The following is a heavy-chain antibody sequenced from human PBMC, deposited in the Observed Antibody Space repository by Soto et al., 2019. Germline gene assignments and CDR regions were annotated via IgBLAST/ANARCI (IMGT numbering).Heavy chain of an antibody. Sequence: PSETLSLTCTVSGGSISSGDYYWSWIRQPPGKGLEWIGYIYYSGSTYYSPSLKSRVTISVDTSKNQFSLKLTSVTAADTAVYYCARARATIAAAAIFDCWGQGTLVTVSS. D-gene: IGHD6-13*01. CDR3: ARARATIAAAAIFDC. CDR1: GGSISSGDYY. J-gene: IGHJ4*02. CDR2: IYYSGST. V-gene: IGHV4-30-4*01.